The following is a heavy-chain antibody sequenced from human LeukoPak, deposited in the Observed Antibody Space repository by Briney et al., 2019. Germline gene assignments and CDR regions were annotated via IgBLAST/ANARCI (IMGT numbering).Heavy chain of an antibody. D-gene: IGHD3-16*02. CDR3: ATYDYVWGRYRLAQSDY. J-gene: IGHJ4*02. Sequence: GGSLRLSCAASGFTFSSYAMSWIRQLPGKGLEWLSYINDSGGSTYYADSVKGRFVISRDNSKNSLYLQINSLRAEDTAIYYCATYDYVWGRYRLAQSDYWGQGTLVTVSS. CDR2: INDSGGST. V-gene: IGHV3-23*01. CDR1: GFTFSSYA.